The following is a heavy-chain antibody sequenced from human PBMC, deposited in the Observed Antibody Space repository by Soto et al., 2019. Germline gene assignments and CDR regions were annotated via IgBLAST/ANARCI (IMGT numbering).Heavy chain of an antibody. Sequence: QLQLQESGPGLVKPSETLSLTCSVSGVSSSSSTSTNYWVWIRQTPGKGLEWIGSIYHGGSPYYNPSLKCRVTISVDTSKNQFSLKLTSVTAADMGVYYCARHARGTRYESVDYWGRGTPVTVSS. D-gene: IGHD5-12*01. CDR2: IYHGGSP. J-gene: IGHJ4*02. CDR1: GVSSSSSTSTNY. V-gene: IGHV4-39*01. CDR3: ARHARGTRYESVDY.